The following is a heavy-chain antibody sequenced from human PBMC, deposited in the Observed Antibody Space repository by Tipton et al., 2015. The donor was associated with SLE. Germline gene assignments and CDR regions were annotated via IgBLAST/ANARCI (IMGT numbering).Heavy chain of an antibody. J-gene: IGHJ4*02. Sequence: TLSLTCAISGYSISSGYLWGWIRQPPGKGREWVGNINHSGGTYYSPSLKSRITISVETSKNHFSLKVTSETAADTAVYYCARDTSWGSFGYWGPGTLVTVSA. CDR1: GYSISSGYL. CDR2: INHSGGT. V-gene: IGHV4-38-2*01. CDR3: ARDTSWGSFGY. D-gene: IGHD3-16*01.